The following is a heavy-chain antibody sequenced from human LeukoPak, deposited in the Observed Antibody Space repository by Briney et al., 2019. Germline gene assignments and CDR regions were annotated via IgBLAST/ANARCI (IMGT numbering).Heavy chain of an antibody. Sequence: SETLSLTCTVSGGPISSYYWSWIRQPAGKGLEWIGRIYTSGSTNYNPSLKSRVTISVDKSKNQFSLKLSSVTAADTAVYYCAREELGYCSSTSCPHFDYWGQGTLVTVSS. CDR2: IYTSGST. D-gene: IGHD2-2*01. CDR1: GGPISSYY. V-gene: IGHV4-4*07. CDR3: AREELGYCSSTSCPHFDY. J-gene: IGHJ4*02.